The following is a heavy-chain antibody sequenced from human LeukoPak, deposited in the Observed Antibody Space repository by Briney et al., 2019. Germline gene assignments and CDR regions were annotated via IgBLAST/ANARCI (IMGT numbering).Heavy chain of an antibody. CDR1: GYTFTGYY. D-gene: IGHD6-13*01. V-gene: IGHV1-2*04. Sequence: ASVKVSCKASGYTFTGYYMHWVRQAPGQGLEWMGWINPNSGGTNYAQKFQGWVTMTRDTFISTAYMELSRLRSDDTAVYYCARNDPYSSSWPFDYWGQGTLVTVSS. CDR3: ARNDPYSSSWPFDY. CDR2: INPNSGGT. J-gene: IGHJ4*02.